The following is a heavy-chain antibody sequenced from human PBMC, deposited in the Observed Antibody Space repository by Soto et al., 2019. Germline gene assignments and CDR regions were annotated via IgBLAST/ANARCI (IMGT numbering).Heavy chain of an antibody. CDR2: IYYSGST. J-gene: IGHJ4*02. CDR1: GGSISSGGYY. V-gene: IGHV4-31*03. CDR3: ARDRVSDYDYIWGSYTN. Sequence: PSETLSLTCTVSGGSISSGGYYWSWIRQHPGKGLEWIGYIYYSGSTYYNPSLKSRVTISVDTSKNQFSLKLSSVTAADTAVYYCARDRVSDYDYIWGSYTNWGQGTLVTVSS. D-gene: IGHD3-16*01.